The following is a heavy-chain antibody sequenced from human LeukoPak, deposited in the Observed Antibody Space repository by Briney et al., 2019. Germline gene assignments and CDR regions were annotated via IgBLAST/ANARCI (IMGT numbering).Heavy chain of an antibody. V-gene: IGHV3-30*04. J-gene: IGHJ4*02. CDR1: GFTFSSYP. Sequence: HPGGSLRLSCAASGFTFSSYPMHWVRQAPGKGLEWVAFISYDGGMTYYAGSIKGRFTISRDNSNFTLYLRMDSLGPGDTAVYYCVRGLYAVSDPFDYWGQGTLVTVSS. CDR2: ISYDGGMT. D-gene: IGHD6-19*01. CDR3: VRGLYAVSDPFDY.